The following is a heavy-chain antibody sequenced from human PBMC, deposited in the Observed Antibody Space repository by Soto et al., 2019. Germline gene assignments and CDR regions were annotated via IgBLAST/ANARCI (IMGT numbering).Heavy chain of an antibody. CDR3: ARELRGYSYGPGEVY. D-gene: IGHD5-18*01. J-gene: IGHJ4*02. CDR1: GGSVTSSNYY. V-gene: IGHV4-30-4*01. CDR2: IYSSGTA. Sequence: PSETLSLTCTVSGGSVTSSNYYWSWIRQSPGEGLEWIGHIYSSGTAYCNPSLMSRVSMSIDTSKNQFSLNLNSVTVADTAVYFCARELRGYSYGPGEVYWGRGTLVTVSS.